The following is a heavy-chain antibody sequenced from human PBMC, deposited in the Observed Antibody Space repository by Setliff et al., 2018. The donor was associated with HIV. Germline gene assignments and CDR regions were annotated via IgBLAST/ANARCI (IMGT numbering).Heavy chain of an antibody. D-gene: IGHD6-13*01. Sequence: PGGSLRLSCAASGFIFSSYAMHWVRQAPGKGLEWVAVMSYDGNNKYYADSVKGRFTISRDNSKNTLFLQMNSLRPEDTAEYYCARDCRVGWVFTYGMDVWGQGTLVTVSS. CDR1: GFIFSSYA. J-gene: IGHJ6*02. CDR2: MSYDGNNK. V-gene: IGHV3-30*01. CDR3: ARDCRVGWVFTYGMDV.